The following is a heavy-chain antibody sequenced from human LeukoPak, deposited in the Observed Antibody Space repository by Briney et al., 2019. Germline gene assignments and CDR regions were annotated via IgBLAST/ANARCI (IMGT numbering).Heavy chain of an antibody. J-gene: IGHJ5*02. D-gene: IGHD6-13*01. CDR3: ARDGIAAAGRGGNWFDP. CDR1: GVSISRYY. Sequence: SETLSLTCTVAGVSISRYYWSWVRQPPGKGLEWIGYIYYSGSTNYNPSLKSRVTISVDTSKNQFSLKLSSVTAADTAVYYCARDGIAAAGRGGNWFDPWGQGTLVTVSS. V-gene: IGHV4-59*01. CDR2: IYYSGST.